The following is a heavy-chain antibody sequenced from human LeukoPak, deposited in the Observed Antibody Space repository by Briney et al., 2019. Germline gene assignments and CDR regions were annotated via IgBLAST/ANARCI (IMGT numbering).Heavy chain of an antibody. J-gene: IGHJ6*02. D-gene: IGHD4-17*01. CDR2: ISYDGSNK. CDR1: GFTFSSYG. V-gene: IGHV3-30*18. Sequence: PGGSLRLSCAASGFTFSSYGMHWVRPAPGKGLEWVAVISYDGSNKYYADSVKGRFTISRDNSKNTLYLQMNSLRAEDTAVYYCAKDLSAGDYYYYYGMDVWGQGTTVTVSS. CDR3: AKDLSAGDYYYYYGMDV.